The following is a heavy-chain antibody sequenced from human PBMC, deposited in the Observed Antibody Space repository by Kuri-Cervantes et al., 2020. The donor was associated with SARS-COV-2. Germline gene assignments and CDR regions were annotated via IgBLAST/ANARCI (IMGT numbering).Heavy chain of an antibody. D-gene: IGHD6-13*01. CDR2: INPNSGGT. V-gene: IGHV1-2*02. J-gene: IGHJ6*02. CDR1: GYTFTGYY. CDR3: ARDLEGVTSRWKYYYAMDV. Sequence: ASVKVSCKASGYTFTGYYMHWVRQAPGQGLEWMGWINPNSGGTNYAQKFQGRVTMTRDTSISTAYMELSRLRSDDTAVYYCARDLEGVTSRWKYYYAMDVRGQGTTVTVSS.